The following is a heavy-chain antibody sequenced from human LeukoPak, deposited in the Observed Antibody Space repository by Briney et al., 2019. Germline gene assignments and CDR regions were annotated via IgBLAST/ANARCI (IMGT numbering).Heavy chain of an antibody. J-gene: IGHJ4*02. V-gene: IGHV4-59*08. CDR1: GGSISRYY. Sequence: SEALSLTCTVSGGSISRYYWSWIRQPPGKGLEWIGYISYSGSTNYNPSLKSRVTISVDTSKNQFSLKLNSMTAADTAVYYCARHSGSYYDNYDYWGQGTLVTVSS. D-gene: IGHD1-26*01. CDR2: ISYSGST. CDR3: ARHSGSYYDNYDY.